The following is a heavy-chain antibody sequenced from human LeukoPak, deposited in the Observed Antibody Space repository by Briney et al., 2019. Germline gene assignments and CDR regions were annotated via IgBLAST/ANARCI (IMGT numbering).Heavy chain of an antibody. V-gene: IGHV3-48*01. CDR3: ASSGYYDSSGYYYVVRYYYGMDV. Sequence: GGSLRLSCAASGFTFSSYSMNWVRQAPGKGLEWVSYISSSSSTIYYADSVKGRFTISRDNSKNTLYLQMNSLRAEDTAVYYCASSGYYDSSGYYYVVRYYYGMDVWGQGTTVTVSS. J-gene: IGHJ6*02. CDR1: GFTFSSYS. D-gene: IGHD3-22*01. CDR2: ISSSSSTI.